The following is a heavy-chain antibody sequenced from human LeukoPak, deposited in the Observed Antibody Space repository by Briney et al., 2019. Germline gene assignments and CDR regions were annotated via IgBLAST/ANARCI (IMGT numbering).Heavy chain of an antibody. CDR1: GFTFNNYA. CDR3: VKVGGCSGGSCYSGLRVFDY. V-gene: IGHV3-64D*09. Sequence: GGSLRLSCSASGFTFNNYAMHWVRHAPGKGLEYISTIYNNGIFTYHADSVKDRFTVSRDNSKNTLYLQMSSLRAEDTAVYYCVKVGGCSGGSCYSGLRVFDYWGQGTLVTVSS. CDR2: IYNNGIFT. J-gene: IGHJ4*02. D-gene: IGHD2-15*01.